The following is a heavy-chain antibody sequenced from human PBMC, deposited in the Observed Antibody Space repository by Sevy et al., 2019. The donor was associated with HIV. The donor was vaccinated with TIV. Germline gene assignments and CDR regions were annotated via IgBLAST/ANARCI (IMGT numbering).Heavy chain of an antibody. J-gene: IGHJ3*02. CDR2: IFGSGGTT. CDR1: GITFKNYA. V-gene: IGHV3-23*01. D-gene: IGHD3-22*01. Sequence: GGSLRLSCAASGITFKNYAMNWVRQAPGKGLNWVSSIFGSGGTTYYADSVRGRFTISRDTSKNTLFLQMNSLRTEDTALYYCAGERFDSSGSFDAFDIWGQGTMVTVSS. CDR3: AGERFDSSGSFDAFDI.